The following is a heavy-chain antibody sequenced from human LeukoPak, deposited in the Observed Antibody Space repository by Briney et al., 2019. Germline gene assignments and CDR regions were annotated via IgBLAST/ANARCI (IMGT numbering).Heavy chain of an antibody. CDR3: ARHPAAADYFDY. D-gene: IGHD6-13*01. CDR1: GYTFTGYY. CDR2: INPNSGGT. V-gene: IGHV1-2*02. Sequence: ASVKVSCKASGYTFTGYYMHWVRQAPGQGLEWMGWINPNSGGTNYAQKFQGRVTMTRDTSISTAYMELSRLRSDDTAVYYCARHPAAADYFDYWVQGTLVTVCS. J-gene: IGHJ4*02.